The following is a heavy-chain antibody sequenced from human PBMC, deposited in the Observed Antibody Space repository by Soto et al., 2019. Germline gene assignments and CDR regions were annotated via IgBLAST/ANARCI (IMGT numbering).Heavy chain of an antibody. CDR2: INPTGTMT. J-gene: IGHJ3*02. V-gene: IGHV1-46*01. CDR1: GYTFITSYY. Sequence: QVQLVQSGAEVKKPGASVKLSCKASGYTFITSYYTHWVRQAPGQGLEWMGIINPTGTMTKYSERFQGSLTMTRDTSTSTDYMELSTLTSEDTAVYFCARDTGYDHDAFDIWGQGTMVTVSS. CDR3: ARDTGYDHDAFDI. D-gene: IGHD5-12*01.